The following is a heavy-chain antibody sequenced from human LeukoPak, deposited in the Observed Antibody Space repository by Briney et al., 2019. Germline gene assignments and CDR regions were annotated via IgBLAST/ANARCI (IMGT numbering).Heavy chain of an antibody. V-gene: IGHV3-48*03. J-gene: IGHJ4*02. D-gene: IGHD5-12*01. CDR1: GFAFSGYE. Sequence: GGSLRLSCLVSGFAFSGYEMNWVRQAPGKGLEWVSFIDNSGVTTYYADSVKGRFTMSRDNAKNSLYLQMNSLRVEDTAMYYCARDYSGDEDFDYWGQGTLVTVSS. CDR2: IDNSGVTT. CDR3: ARDYSGDEDFDY.